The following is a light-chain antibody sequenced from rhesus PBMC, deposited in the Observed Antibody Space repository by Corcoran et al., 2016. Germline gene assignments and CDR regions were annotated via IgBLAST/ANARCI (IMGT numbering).Light chain of an antibody. V-gene: IGKV1S14*01. CDR2: YAS. CDR1: QAISKY. J-gene: IGKJ1*01. CDR3: QQHNSFPRT. Sequence: DIQMTQSPSSLSASVGDTVTITCRASQAISKYLAWFQQNPGKAPKPLIYYASNLESGVPSRFSGSGSGTDFTLTISILQPEYFATYYCQQHNSFPRTFGQGTRLEIK.